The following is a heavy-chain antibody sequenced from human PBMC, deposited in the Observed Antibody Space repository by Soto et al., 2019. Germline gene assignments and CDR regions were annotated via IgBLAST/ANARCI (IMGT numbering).Heavy chain of an antibody. CDR2: ISGSGGRT. Sequence: EVHLLESGGGLIQPGGSLRLSCEASGFTFSNYAMSWVRQAPGKGLEWVSTISGSGGRTYYADSVKGRFTISRDNSKNTLYLQMNSLSAEDTAVYYCAKGSSSWFVTGNFDYWGQGTLVTVSS. D-gene: IGHD6-13*01. CDR3: AKGSSSWFVTGNFDY. CDR1: GFTFSNYA. V-gene: IGHV3-23*01. J-gene: IGHJ4*02.